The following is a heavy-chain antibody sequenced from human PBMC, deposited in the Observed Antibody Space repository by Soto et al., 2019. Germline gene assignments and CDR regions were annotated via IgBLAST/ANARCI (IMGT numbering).Heavy chain of an antibody. Sequence: SETLSLTCAVSGGSISSGGYSWSWIRQPPGKGLEWIGYIYHSGSTYYNPSLKSRVTISVDTSKNQFSLKLSSVTAADTAVYYCARGFWGSLDVWGQGITVTVSS. J-gene: IGHJ6*02. D-gene: IGHD3-16*01. CDR2: IYHSGST. V-gene: IGHV4-61*08. CDR3: ARGFWGSLDV. CDR1: GGSISSGGYS.